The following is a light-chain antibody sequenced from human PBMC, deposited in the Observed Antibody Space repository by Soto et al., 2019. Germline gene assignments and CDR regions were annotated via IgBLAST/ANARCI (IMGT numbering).Light chain of an antibody. Sequence: QSALTQPASVSGSPGQSITISCTGTSSDVGGYNYVSWYQQHPGKAPKLMIYDLSNRPSGVSNRFSGSKSGNTASLTISGLQAEDEADYYCSSYTSSSIFYVFGTGTKLTVL. V-gene: IGLV2-14*01. CDR1: SSDVGGYNY. CDR3: SSYTSSSIFYV. CDR2: DLS. J-gene: IGLJ1*01.